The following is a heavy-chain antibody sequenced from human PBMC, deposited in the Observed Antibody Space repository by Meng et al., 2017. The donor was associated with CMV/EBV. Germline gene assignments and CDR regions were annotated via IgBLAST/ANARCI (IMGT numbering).Heavy chain of an antibody. D-gene: IGHD2-2*01. J-gene: IGHJ6*02. CDR3: ARDQLTGMDV. CDR2: IYHSGST. CDR1: GYSISSGYC. V-gene: IGHV4-38-2*02. Sequence: SETLSLTCTVSGYSISSGYCWGWIRQPPGKGLEWIGSIYHSGSTYYNPSLKSRVTISVDTSKNQFSLKLSSVTAADTAVYYCARDQLTGMDVWGQGTTVTVSS.